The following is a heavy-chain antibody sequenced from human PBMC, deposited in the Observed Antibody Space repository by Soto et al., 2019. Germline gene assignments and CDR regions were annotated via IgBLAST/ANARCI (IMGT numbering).Heavy chain of an antibody. CDR2: IDSSSSII. J-gene: IGHJ2*01. Sequence: GGSLRLSCAASGFTFSSYTMNWVRQAPGKGLEWVSYIDSSSSIIYYADSVKGRFTISRDNAKNSLFLQMNSLRDEDTAVYYCARDYLGSWYSWYFDLWGRGTLVTVSS. V-gene: IGHV3-48*02. D-gene: IGHD6-13*01. CDR1: GFTFSSYT. CDR3: ARDYLGSWYSWYFDL.